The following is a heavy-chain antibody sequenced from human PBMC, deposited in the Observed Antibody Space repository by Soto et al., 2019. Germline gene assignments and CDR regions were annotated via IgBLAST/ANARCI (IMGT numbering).Heavy chain of an antibody. CDR1: GGSISSSSYY. CDR2: IYYSGST. Sequence: QLQLQESGPGLVKPSETLSLTCTVSGGSISSSSYYWGWIRQPPGKGLEWIGSIYYSGSTYYNPSLKSRVTISVDTSKNQFSLKLSSVTAADTAVYYCARRRVAAQYNWFDPWGQGTLVTVSS. D-gene: IGHD2-15*01. J-gene: IGHJ5*02. CDR3: ARRRVAAQYNWFDP. V-gene: IGHV4-39*01.